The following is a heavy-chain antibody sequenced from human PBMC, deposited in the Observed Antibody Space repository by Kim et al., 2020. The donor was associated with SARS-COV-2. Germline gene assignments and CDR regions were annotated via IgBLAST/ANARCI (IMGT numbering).Heavy chain of an antibody. Sequence: SVKVSCKASGGTFSSYAISWVRQAPGQGLEWMGRIIPILGIANYAQKFQGRVTITADKSTSTAYMELSSLRSEDTAVYYCARPNANIVGATVDYYYMDVWGKGTTVTVSS. V-gene: IGHV1-69*04. CDR2: IIPILGIA. CDR3: ARPNANIVGATVDYYYMDV. CDR1: GGTFSSYA. D-gene: IGHD1-26*01. J-gene: IGHJ6*03.